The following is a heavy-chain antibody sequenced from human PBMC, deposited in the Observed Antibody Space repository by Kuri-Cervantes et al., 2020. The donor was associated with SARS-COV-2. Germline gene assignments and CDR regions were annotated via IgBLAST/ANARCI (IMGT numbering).Heavy chain of an antibody. J-gene: IGHJ4*02. CDR3: ARRGDYYDSSGFDY. V-gene: IGHV1-18*01. D-gene: IGHD3-22*01. CDR2: ISAYNGNT. Sequence: ASVKVSCKASGGTFSSYGISWVRQAPGQGLEWMGWISAYNGNTNYAQKLQGRVTMTTDTSTSTAYMELRSLRSDDTAVYYCARRGDYYDSSGFDYWGQGTLVTVSS. CDR1: GGTFSSYG.